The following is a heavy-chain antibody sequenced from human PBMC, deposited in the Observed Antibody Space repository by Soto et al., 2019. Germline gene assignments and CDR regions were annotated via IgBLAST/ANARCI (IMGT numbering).Heavy chain of an antibody. V-gene: IGHV4-39*01. Sequence: QLQLQESGPGLVKPSETLSLTCTVSGGSISSSSYYWGWIRQPPGKGLEWIGSIYYSGSTYYNPSRKSRVTISVDTSKNQFSLKLSSVTAADTAVYYCARRGGYCSSTSGRHFDYWGQGTLVTVSS. D-gene: IGHD2-2*01. CDR3: ARRGGYCSSTSGRHFDY. CDR2: IYYSGST. CDR1: GGSISSSSYY. J-gene: IGHJ4*02.